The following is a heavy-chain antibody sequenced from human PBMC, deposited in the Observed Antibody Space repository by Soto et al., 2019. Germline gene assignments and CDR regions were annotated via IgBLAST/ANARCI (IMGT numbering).Heavy chain of an antibody. D-gene: IGHD3-10*01. Sequence: QLLQSGGGLVQPGGSLTLSCAASGFTFGTTDMSWVRQAPGEGLEWVSTIDGSGGITYYADSVKGRFTISRDNSRNTVYLQMNSLRGYYTALFYCVKNSGWFNTLCQGSLVTVSS. CDR2: IDGSGGIT. V-gene: IGHV3-23*01. CDR3: VKNSGWFNT. J-gene: IGHJ5*02. CDR1: GFTFGTTD.